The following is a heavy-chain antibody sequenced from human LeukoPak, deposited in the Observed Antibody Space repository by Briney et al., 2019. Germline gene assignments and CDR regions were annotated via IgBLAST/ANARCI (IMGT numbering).Heavy chain of an antibody. CDR3: AKRGSSWRSGWFDP. CDR1: GFTFSSYE. V-gene: IGHV3-23*01. CDR2: ISTNGGYT. D-gene: IGHD6-13*01. Sequence: GWSLRLSCAASGFTFSSYEMNWVRQGQGKGLEWVSSISTNGGYTDYADSVKGRFTISRDSSKNTLYLQMNSLRAEDTAIYYCAKRGSSWRSGWFDPWGQGTLVTVSS. J-gene: IGHJ5*02.